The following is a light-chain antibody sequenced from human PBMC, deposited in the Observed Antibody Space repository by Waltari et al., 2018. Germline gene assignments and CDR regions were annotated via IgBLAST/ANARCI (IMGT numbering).Light chain of an antibody. CDR1: NSGIES. V-gene: IGLV3-21*02. CDR2: DEC. Sequence: SYVLTQPPSVSVAPGQTARISCGGDNSGIESVQWYQQRPGQAPLLVVCDECDRPSGKSERLSGSKAGNTATLTISRVEAGDEADYHCQVWDNSGDHWVFGGGTRLTVL. CDR3: QVWDNSGDHWV. J-gene: IGLJ3*02.